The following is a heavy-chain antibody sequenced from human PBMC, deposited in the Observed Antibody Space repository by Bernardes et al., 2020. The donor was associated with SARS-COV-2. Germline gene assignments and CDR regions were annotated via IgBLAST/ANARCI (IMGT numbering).Heavy chain of an antibody. CDR1: GFTFSSYD. D-gene: IGHD1-1*01. CDR3: AKGRRRTGTTTAYSGLDV. V-gene: IGHV3-23*01. Sequence: GGSLRLSCAASGFTFSSYDMSWVRQAPGKGLEWVSVVSASGDTTYYADSVKGRFTIARDNGKNTLNLQMNSLRAEDTAVYYCAKGRRRTGTTTAYSGLDVWGQGTTVTVS. CDR2: VSASGDTT. J-gene: IGHJ6*02.